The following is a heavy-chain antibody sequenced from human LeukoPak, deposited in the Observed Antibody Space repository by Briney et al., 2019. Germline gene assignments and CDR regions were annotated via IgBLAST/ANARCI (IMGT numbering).Heavy chain of an antibody. CDR1: GYTFTSYG. V-gene: IGHV1-18*01. J-gene: IGHJ6*02. CDR3: ARDSPVNYYGSGSYSTTTMYYYGMDV. Sequence: ASVKVSCKASGYTFTSYGISWVRQAPGQGLEWMGWISAYNGNTNYAQKLQGRVTMTTDTSTSTAYMELRSLRSDDTAVYYCARDSPVNYYGSGSYSTTTMYYYGMDVWGQGTTVTVSS. CDR2: ISAYNGNT. D-gene: IGHD3-10*01.